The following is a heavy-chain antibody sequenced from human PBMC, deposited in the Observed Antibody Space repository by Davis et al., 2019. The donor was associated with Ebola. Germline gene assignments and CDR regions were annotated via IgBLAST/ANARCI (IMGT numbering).Heavy chain of an antibody. J-gene: IGHJ4*02. CDR2: ISSSGSTI. D-gene: IGHD2-15*01. CDR1: GFTFSDYY. CDR3: ASYCSGGSCYSSSNRGYY. V-gene: IGHV3-11*04. Sequence: PGGSLRLSCAASGFTFSDYYMSWIRQAPGKGLEWVSYISSSGSTIYYADSVKGRFTISRDNAKNSLYLQMNSLRAEDTAVYYCASYCSGGSCYSSSNRGYYWGQGTLVTVSS.